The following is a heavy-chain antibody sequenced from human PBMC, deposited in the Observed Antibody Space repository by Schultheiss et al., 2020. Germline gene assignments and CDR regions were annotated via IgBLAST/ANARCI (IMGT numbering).Heavy chain of an antibody. Sequence: SQTLSLTCTVSGGSISMNHYWAWIRQSPGKGLEWIGSIYYAGNTAYNPSLKSRVTLAVDTSKNQFSLKLTSVTATETAAYYCAKHRVVGSTYSDFDIWGQGTMVTVSS. D-gene: IGHD1-7*01. J-gene: IGHJ3*02. CDR1: GGSISMNHY. CDR3: AKHRVVGSTYSDFDI. V-gene: IGHV4-39*01. CDR2: IYYAGNT.